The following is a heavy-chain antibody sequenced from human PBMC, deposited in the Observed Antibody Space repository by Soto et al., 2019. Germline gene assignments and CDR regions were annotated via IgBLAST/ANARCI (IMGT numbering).Heavy chain of an antibody. CDR2: IIPIFGTA. D-gene: IGHD1-1*01. J-gene: IGHJ4*02. V-gene: IGHV1-69*13. Sequence: GPSLKVSSKASGSTFSTFAIIWVRQAPEQGLEWMGGIIPIFGTANYAQEFQGRVTITADESTSTAYMELSSLRSEDTAVDYGAAGGKELEFDHWGQGTLVTVTS. CDR1: GSTFSTFA. CDR3: AAGGKELEFDH.